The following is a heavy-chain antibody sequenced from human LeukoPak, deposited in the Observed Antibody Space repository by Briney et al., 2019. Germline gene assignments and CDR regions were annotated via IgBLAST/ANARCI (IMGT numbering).Heavy chain of an antibody. CDR2: ISSISSYI. J-gene: IGHJ4*02. Sequence: PGGSLRLSCAASGFTFSSYSMNWVRQAPGKGLEWVSFISSISSYIYYADSVKGRFTISRDNAKNSLYLQMNSLRAEDTAVYYCARSEAATAGPLDYWGQGTLVTVSS. CDR3: ARSEAATAGPLDY. V-gene: IGHV3-21*01. CDR1: GFTFSSYS. D-gene: IGHD6-13*01.